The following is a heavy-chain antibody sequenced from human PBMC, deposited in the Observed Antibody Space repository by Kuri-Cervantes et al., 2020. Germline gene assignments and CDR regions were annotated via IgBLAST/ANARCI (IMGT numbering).Heavy chain of an antibody. J-gene: IGHJ4*02. Sequence: ASVKVSCKASGYTFTSYGISWVRQAPGQGLEWMGWISAYNGNTNYAQKFQGRVTMTRNTSISTAYMELSSLRSEDTAVYYCARSRRVELWKGFDHWGQGTLVTVSS. D-gene: IGHD1-7*01. CDR2: ISAYNGNT. V-gene: IGHV1-18*01. CDR1: GYTFTSYG. CDR3: ARSRRVELWKGFDH.